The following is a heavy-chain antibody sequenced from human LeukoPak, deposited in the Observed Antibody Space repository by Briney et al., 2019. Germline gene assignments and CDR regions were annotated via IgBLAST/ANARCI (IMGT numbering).Heavy chain of an antibody. J-gene: IGHJ4*02. CDR2: ISSSSIYI. Sequence: GGSLRLSCAASGFTFSSHWMHWVRQAPGKGLEWVSSISSSSIYIYYADSVKGRFTISRDNAKNSLYLQMNSLRAEDTAVYYCATDSGYLLQCGDWGQGTLVTVSS. V-gene: IGHV3-21*01. CDR1: GFTFSSHW. CDR3: ATDSGYLLQCGD. D-gene: IGHD5-12*01.